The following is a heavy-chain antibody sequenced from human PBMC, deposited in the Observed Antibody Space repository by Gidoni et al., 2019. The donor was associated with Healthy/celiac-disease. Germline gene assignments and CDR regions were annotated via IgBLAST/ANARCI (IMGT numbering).Heavy chain of an antibody. CDR2: INAGNGNK. V-gene: IGHV1-3*01. J-gene: IGHJ6*02. CDR3: ARGKGTVREASNGMDV. CDR1: GYTFTSYA. Sequence: QVQLVQSGAEVKKPGASVKVSCKASGYTFTSYAMHWVRQAPGHRLEWMGWINAGNGNKKYSQKCQGRVTITRDTSASTAYMELRSLRYEDTAVYYCARGKGTVREASNGMDVWGQGTTVTVSS. D-gene: IGHD4-4*01.